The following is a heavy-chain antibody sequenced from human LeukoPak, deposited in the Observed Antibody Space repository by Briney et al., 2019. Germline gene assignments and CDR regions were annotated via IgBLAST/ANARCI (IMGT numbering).Heavy chain of an antibody. CDR3: AKDATASPYFHWFDS. CDR2: ISSGDRT. D-gene: IGHD3-9*01. CDR1: GFTFSSYA. V-gene: IGHV3-23*01. Sequence: GGSLRLSCAASGFTFSSYAMNWVRQAPGKGLEWVAGISSGDRTFHAESVKGRFTISRDKSKDTLYLQMNSLRAEDTAVYYCAKDATASPYFHWFDSWGQGTRVIVSS. J-gene: IGHJ1*01.